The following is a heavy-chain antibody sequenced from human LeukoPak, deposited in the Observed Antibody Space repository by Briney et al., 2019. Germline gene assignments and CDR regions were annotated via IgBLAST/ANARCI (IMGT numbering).Heavy chain of an antibody. CDR1: GYSISSGYY. V-gene: IGHV4-38-2*01. D-gene: IGHD5-24*01. CDR2: IYHSGST. J-gene: IGHJ4*02. CDR3: ARLMSTIDS. Sequence: KPSETLSLTCAVSGYSISSGYYWGWIRQPPGKGLEWIGSIYHSGSTFYNTSLKSRVTISVDTSKNQFSLKLTSVTAADTAVYYCARLMSTIDSWGQGTLVTVSS.